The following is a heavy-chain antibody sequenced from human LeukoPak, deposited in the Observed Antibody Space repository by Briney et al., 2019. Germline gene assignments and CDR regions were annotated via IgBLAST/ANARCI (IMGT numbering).Heavy chain of an antibody. J-gene: IGHJ6*03. Sequence: GASVKVSCKASGYTFTGYYMHWARQAPGQGLEWMGGIIPIFGTANYAQKFQGRVTITADESTSTAYMELSSLRSEDTAVYYCARTKQLVPNYYYYMDVWGKGTTVTVSS. CDR3: ARTKQLVPNYYYYMDV. CDR1: GYTFTGYY. CDR2: IIPIFGTA. V-gene: IGHV1-69*13. D-gene: IGHD6-13*01.